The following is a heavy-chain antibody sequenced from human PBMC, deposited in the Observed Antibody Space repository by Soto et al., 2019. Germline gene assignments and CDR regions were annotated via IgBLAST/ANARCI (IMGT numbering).Heavy chain of an antibody. CDR2: IYYSGST. CDR3: ARFVANTMVRGAAFDY. D-gene: IGHD3-10*01. Sequence: SETLSLTCTVSGGSISSSSYYWGWIRQPPGKGLEWIGSIYYSGSTYYNPSLKSRVTISVDTSKNQFSLKLSSVTAADTAVYYCARFVANTMVRGAAFDYWGQGTLVTVSS. V-gene: IGHV4-39*01. CDR1: GGSISSSSYY. J-gene: IGHJ4*02.